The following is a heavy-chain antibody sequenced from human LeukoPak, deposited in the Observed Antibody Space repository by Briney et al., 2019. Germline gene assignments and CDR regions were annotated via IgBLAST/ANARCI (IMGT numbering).Heavy chain of an antibody. CDR3: ARTGGSGPSGYSYYFDY. Sequence: PGGSLRLSCEVSGFDFSTYSMNWVRQAPGKGLEWFSSISGSSSYKFYADSVKGRFTISRDNSKNTLYLQMNSLRAEDTAVYYCARTGGSGPSGYSYYFDYWGQGTLVTVSS. V-gene: IGHV3-21*01. D-gene: IGHD3-22*01. CDR2: ISGSSSYK. J-gene: IGHJ4*02. CDR1: GFDFSTYS.